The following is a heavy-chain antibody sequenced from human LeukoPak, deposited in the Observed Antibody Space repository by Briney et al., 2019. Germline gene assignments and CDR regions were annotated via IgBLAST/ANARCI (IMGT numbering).Heavy chain of an antibody. D-gene: IGHD3-10*01. J-gene: IGHJ4*02. Sequence: PSETLSLTCTVSGGSISSSSYYWGWIRQPPGKGLEWIGSIYYSGSTYYNPSLKSRVTISVDTSKNQFSLKLSSVTAADMAVYYCARVKNYHGSGYYFDYWGQGTLVTVSS. CDR3: ARVKNYHGSGYYFDY. CDR1: GGSISSSSYY. V-gene: IGHV4-39*07. CDR2: IYYSGST.